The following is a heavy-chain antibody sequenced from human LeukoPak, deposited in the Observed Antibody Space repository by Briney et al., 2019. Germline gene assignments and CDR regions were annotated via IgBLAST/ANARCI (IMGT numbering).Heavy chain of an antibody. V-gene: IGHV1-24*01. Sequence: ASVKVSCKVSGYTLTELSMHWVRQAPGKGLEWMGGFDPEDGETIYAQKLQGRVTMTTDTSTSTAYMELRSLRSDDTAVYYCARDAGEGVFDYWGQGTLVTVSS. CDR1: GYTLTELS. CDR3: ARDAGEGVFDY. D-gene: IGHD3-10*01. J-gene: IGHJ4*02. CDR2: FDPEDGET.